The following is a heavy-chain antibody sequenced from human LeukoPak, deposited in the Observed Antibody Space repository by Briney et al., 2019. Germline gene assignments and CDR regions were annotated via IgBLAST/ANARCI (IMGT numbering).Heavy chain of an antibody. CDR2: MDYSGST. CDR3: ARVKRKYQLLKPLHETPSHYFDY. J-gene: IGHJ4*02. Sequence: SETLSLTCTVSGGSFSSNSYSWGWIRQPPGEGLEWIGNMDYSGSTYYNPSLKSRVTISLDTSKNQFSLKLSSVTAADTAMYYCARVKRKYQLLKPLHETPSHYFDYWGQGTLVTVSS. D-gene: IGHD2-2*01. V-gene: IGHV4-39*07. CDR1: GGSFSSNSYS.